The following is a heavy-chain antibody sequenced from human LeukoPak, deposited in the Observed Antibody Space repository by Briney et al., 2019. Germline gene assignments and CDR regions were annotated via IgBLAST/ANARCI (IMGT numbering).Heavy chain of an antibody. CDR2: IYYSGSP. CDR1: GGSISSGGYY. V-gene: IGHV4-31*03. CDR3: AREASEDNWFDP. J-gene: IGHJ5*02. Sequence: SETLSLTCTVSGGSISSGGYYWGWIRQHPGKGLEWIGYIYYSGSPYYNPSLKSRVTISVDTSKNQFSLKLSSVTAADTAVYYCAREASEDNWFDPWGQGTLVTVSS.